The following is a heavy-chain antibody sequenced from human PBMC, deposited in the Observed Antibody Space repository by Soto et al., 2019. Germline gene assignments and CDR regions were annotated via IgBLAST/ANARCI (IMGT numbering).Heavy chain of an antibody. V-gene: IGHV1-18*01. CDR3: ASKQGSGYCSSASCRAGMDV. CDR2: TSAYNGNT. CDR1: GYTFSSYG. J-gene: IGHJ6*02. D-gene: IGHD2-2*01. Sequence: ASVKVSCKASGYTFSSYGVTWVRQAPGQGLEWMGWTSAYNGNTDYAQKFQGRLTMTTDTSTKTAYMEVRSLRSDDTAVYYCASKQGSGYCSSASCRAGMDVWGQGTTVTVYS.